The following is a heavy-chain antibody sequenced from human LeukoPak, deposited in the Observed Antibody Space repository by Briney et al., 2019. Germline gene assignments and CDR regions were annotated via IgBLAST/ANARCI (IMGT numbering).Heavy chain of an antibody. J-gene: IGHJ4*02. CDR2: INPYSGDT. CDR3: ARMAMSGIGSDDF. V-gene: IGHV1-2*02. Sequence: GASVKVSCKASGYTFTGYCVHRVRQAPGQGLEWMGWINPYSGDTNYAQKFQGRVTMTRDTSISTAYMELSSLKSDDTTVYYCARMAMSGIGSDDFWGQGTLVTASS. CDR1: GYTFTGYC. D-gene: IGHD1-26*01.